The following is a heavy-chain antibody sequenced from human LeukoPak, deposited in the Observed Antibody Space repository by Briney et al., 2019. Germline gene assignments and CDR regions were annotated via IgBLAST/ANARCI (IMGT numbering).Heavy chain of an antibody. CDR1: GGSLNSTNW. CDR2: IYHSGTT. V-gene: IGHV4-4*02. CDR3: ARESGFAQGDAFDI. Sequence: KPSGTLSLTCAVSGGSLNSTNWWSWVRQAPGKGLEWIGEIYHSGTTSYNPSLKSRVSISVDKSKNQFSLKLNSVTAADTAVYYCARESGFAQGDAFDIWGQGTMVTVSS. J-gene: IGHJ3*02. D-gene: IGHD3-10*01.